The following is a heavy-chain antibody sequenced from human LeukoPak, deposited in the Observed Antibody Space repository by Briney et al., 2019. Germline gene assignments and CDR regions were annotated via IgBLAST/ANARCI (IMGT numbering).Heavy chain of an antibody. J-gene: IGHJ4*02. D-gene: IGHD3-22*01. CDR1: GDSISSGAYC. CDR3: ARDYYDSSGYYNGPVDY. Sequence: SETLSLTCTVSGDSISSGAYCWSWIRQHPGKGLEWIGYIYNSGSTYYNPSLKSRVTISVDTSKNQFALKLSSVTAADTAVYYCARDYYDSSGYYNGPVDYWGQGTLVTVSS. V-gene: IGHV4-31*03. CDR2: IYNSGST.